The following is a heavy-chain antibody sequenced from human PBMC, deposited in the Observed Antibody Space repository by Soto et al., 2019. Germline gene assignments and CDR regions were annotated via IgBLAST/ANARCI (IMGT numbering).Heavy chain of an antibody. Sequence: QVQLQESGPGLVKPSQTLSLTCTVSGGSISSGAYSWSWIRQHPGKGLEWIGFIYYSGSTYYNPSLKRRLTISLATSTNQFSLKLSSVTAADTAVYYCASGEAVTAFGSWGQGTLVTVSS. V-gene: IGHV4-31*03. CDR2: IYYSGST. J-gene: IGHJ4*02. D-gene: IGHD2-21*02. CDR3: ASGEAVTAFGS. CDR1: GGSISSGAYS.